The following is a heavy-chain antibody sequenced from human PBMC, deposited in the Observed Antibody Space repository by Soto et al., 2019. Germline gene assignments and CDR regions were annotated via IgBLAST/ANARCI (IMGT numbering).Heavy chain of an antibody. D-gene: IGHD2-8*01. J-gene: IGHJ4*02. CDR2: ISGSGGST. V-gene: IGHV3-23*01. CDR1: GFTFSSYA. CDR3: AKGRRMVYAKSPVDY. Sequence: EVQLLESGGGLVQPGGSLRLSCAASGFTFSSYAMSWVRQAPGKGLEWVSAISGSGGSTYYADSVKGRFTISRDNSKNTLYLLMNSLRAEDTAVYYCAKGRRMVYAKSPVDYWGQGTLVTVSS.